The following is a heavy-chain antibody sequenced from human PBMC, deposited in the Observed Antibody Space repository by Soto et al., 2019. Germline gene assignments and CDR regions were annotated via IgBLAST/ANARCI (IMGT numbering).Heavy chain of an antibody. J-gene: IGHJ5*01. CDR2: ISATGYAT. V-gene: IGHV3-23*01. CDR1: GFSFSNYA. D-gene: IGHD6-13*01. Sequence: EVQLLESGGGLVQPGGSLRLSCEASGFSFSNYAMSWVRQTPGKGLEWVSGISATGYATFYAESVKGRFTISRDNSKNTLYVQMNDLRGDDTATYYCAKDRLDRAPAGWVDCWGQGTLVTVSS. CDR3: AKDRLDRAPAGWVDC.